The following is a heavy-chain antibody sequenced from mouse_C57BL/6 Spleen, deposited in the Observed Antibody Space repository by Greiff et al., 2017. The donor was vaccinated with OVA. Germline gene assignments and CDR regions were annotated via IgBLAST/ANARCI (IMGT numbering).Heavy chain of an antibody. CDR3: ASGNYYGSNYYFDY. V-gene: IGHV1-18*01. CDR2: INPNNGGT. D-gene: IGHD1-1*01. J-gene: IGHJ2*01. Sequence: VQLQQSGPELVKPGASVKIPCKASGYTFTDYNMDWVKQSNGESLEWIGDINPNNGGTIYNQKFKGKATLTVDKSSSTAYMELRSLTSEDTAVYYCASGNYYGSNYYFDYWCQGTTLTVSS. CDR1: GYTFTDYN.